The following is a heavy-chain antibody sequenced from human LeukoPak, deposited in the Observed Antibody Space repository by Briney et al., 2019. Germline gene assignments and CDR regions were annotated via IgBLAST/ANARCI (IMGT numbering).Heavy chain of an antibody. J-gene: IGHJ6*03. CDR3: ARLCWRYMDV. D-gene: IGHD1-1*01. CDR2: IYYSGSA. Sequence: PPETLSLTCTVSGGSISSSSYYWGWIRQPPGKGLEWIGSIYYSGSAYYNPSLKSRVTISVDTSKNQFSLRLSSVTAADTAVYHCARLCWRYMDVWGKGTTVTVSS. CDR1: GGSISSSSYY. V-gene: IGHV4-39*07.